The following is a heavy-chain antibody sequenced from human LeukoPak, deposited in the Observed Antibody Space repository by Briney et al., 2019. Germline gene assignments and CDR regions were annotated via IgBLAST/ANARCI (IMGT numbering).Heavy chain of an antibody. Sequence: PGGSLRLSCAASGCTFGSYYMTWVRQAPGKGLGWVASIKQDGSNKHYVDSVKGRFTISRDNANNSLYLQMDSLRAEDTAVYYCARDPGDSGSWGAFDIWGQGTRVIVS. CDR1: GCTFGSYY. J-gene: IGHJ3*02. V-gene: IGHV3-7*01. CDR2: IKQDGSNK. D-gene: IGHD3-10*01. CDR3: ARDPGDSGSWGAFDI.